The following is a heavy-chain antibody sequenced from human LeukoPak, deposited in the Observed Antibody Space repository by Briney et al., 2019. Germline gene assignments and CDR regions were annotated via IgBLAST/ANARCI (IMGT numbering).Heavy chain of an antibody. CDR2: ISGSGTST. D-gene: IGHD3-3*01. CDR1: GFAFNNFP. V-gene: IGHV3-23*01. Sequence: GGSLRLSCAASGFAFNNFPMAWVRQAPGKGLEWVSAISGSGTSTYYADSVKGRFTLSRDNSKNTLYVQMNSLRAEDTAVYYCAKDGVDYDFWSGYFHVDYWGQGILVTVSS. CDR3: AKDGVDYDFWSGYFHVDY. J-gene: IGHJ4*02.